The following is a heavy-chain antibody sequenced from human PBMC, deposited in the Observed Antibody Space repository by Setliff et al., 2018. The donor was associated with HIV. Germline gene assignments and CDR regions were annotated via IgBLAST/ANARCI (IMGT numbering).Heavy chain of an antibody. CDR1: GGSFSGYY. D-gene: IGHD3-22*01. Sequence: SETLSLTCAVHGGSFSGYYWSWIRQPPGKGLEWIGEINHSGSTNYNPSLKSRVTISVDTSKNQFSLKLSSVTAADTAVYYCASPYYYDSSAAFDYWGQGTLVTVS. J-gene: IGHJ4*02. V-gene: IGHV4-34*01. CDR3: ASPYYYDSSAAFDY. CDR2: INHSGST.